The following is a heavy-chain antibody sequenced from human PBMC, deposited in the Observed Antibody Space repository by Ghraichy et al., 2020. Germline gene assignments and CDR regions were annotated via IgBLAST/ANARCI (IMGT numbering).Heavy chain of an antibody. CDR2: IWYDGSNK. CDR1: GFTFSSYG. D-gene: IGHD3-22*01. CDR3: ARDNYDSSGYSSGWFDP. Sequence: GGSLRLSCAASGFTFSSYGMHWVRQAPGKGLEWVAVIWYDGSNKYYADSVKGRFTISRDNSKNTLYLQMNSLRAEDTAVYYCARDNYDSSGYSSGWFDPWGQGTLVTVSS. J-gene: IGHJ5*02. V-gene: IGHV3-33*01.